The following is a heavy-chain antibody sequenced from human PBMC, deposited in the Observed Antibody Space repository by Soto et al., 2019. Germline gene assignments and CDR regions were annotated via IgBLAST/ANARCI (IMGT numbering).Heavy chain of an antibody. V-gene: IGHV1-8*02. CDR3: ARGMSDGFGEVS. D-gene: IGHD3-10*01. J-gene: IGHJ5*02. CDR2: MSPNSGNT. CDR1: GYNFTNDD. Sequence: QVQLVQSGAEVKKPGASVKVSCKTSGYNFTNDDINWVRQAAGQGREWIGWMSPNSGNTGYAQKFQGRVTLTRDTSISTAYMELSRLRTEDTAVYYCARGMSDGFGEVSWGQGTLVTVSS.